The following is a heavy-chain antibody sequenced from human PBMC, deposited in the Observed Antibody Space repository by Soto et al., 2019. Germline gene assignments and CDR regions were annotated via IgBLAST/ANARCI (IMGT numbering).Heavy chain of an antibody. D-gene: IGHD3-22*01. CDR1: GDSVSTGGYY. CDR2: TYYSGTT. CDR3: ARGPLWYYHDSRKWVDWHFDL. J-gene: IGHJ2*01. V-gene: IGHV4-31*03. Sequence: QVQLQESGPGLVKPSQTLSLTCSVSGDSVSTGGYYWSWIRQHPGKGLEWIGYTYYSGTTSYNPSLMSRVTTSVDTSKNESSLKLSSVTAADTAFYYCARGPLWYYHDSRKWVDWHFDLWGRGTLVTVSS.